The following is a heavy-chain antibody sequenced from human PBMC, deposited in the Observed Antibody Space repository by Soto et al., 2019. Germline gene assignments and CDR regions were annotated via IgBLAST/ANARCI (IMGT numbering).Heavy chain of an antibody. CDR2: ITSDGRST. Sequence: EVQLVESGGGLVQPGGSLRLSCVASGFTVSKYWMHWVRQAPGKGLVWLSRITSDGRSTSYADSVKGRFAISRDNANNTVFLQLNSLSAKDTAVYYGVKMGGFYFWGQVAVVTVSS. V-gene: IGHV3-74*01. CDR1: GFTVSKYW. J-gene: IGHJ4*02. CDR3: VKMGGFYF.